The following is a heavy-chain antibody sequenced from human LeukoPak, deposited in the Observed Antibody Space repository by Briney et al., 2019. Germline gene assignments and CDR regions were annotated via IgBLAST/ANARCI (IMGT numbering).Heavy chain of an antibody. V-gene: IGHV4-59*08. CDR3: ARLLEGYSSSWASYYFDY. Sequence: SETLSLTCTVSGGSISSYYWSWIRQPPGKGLEWIGYIYYSGSTNYNPSLKSRVTISVDTSKNQFSLKLSSVTAADTAVYYCARLLEGYSSSWASYYFDYWGQGTLVTVSS. CDR2: IYYSGST. D-gene: IGHD6-13*01. CDR1: GGSISSYY. J-gene: IGHJ4*02.